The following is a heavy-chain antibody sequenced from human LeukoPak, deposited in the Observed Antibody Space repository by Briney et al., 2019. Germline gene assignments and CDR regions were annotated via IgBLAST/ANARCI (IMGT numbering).Heavy chain of an antibody. J-gene: IGHJ4*02. CDR1: GFTFSNYW. CDR2: ISGSGGST. V-gene: IGHV3-23*01. D-gene: IGHD6-19*01. Sequence: PGGSLRLSCAASGFTFSNYWMSWVRQAPGKGLEWVSAISGSGGSTYYADSVKGRFTISRDNSKNTLYLQMNSLRAEDTAVYYCAKDIVSGWSYPYYFDYWGQGTLVTVSS. CDR3: AKDIVSGWSYPYYFDY.